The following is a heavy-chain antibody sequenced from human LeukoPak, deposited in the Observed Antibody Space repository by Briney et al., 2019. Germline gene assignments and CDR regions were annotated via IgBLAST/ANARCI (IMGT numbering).Heavy chain of an antibody. CDR2: ISYDGSNK. CDR3: AKDVMVAASRGYFDY. Sequence: PGGSLRLSCAASGFTFSSYGMHWVRQAPGKGLEWVAVISYDGSNKYYADSVKGRFTISRDNSKNTLYLQMNSLRAEDTAVYYCAKDVMVAASRGYFDYWGQGTLVTVSS. V-gene: IGHV3-30*18. J-gene: IGHJ4*02. CDR1: GFTFSSYG. D-gene: IGHD2-15*01.